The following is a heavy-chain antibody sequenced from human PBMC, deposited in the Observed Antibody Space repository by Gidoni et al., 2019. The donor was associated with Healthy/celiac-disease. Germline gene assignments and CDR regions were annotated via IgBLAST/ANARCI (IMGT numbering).Heavy chain of an antibody. J-gene: IGHJ5*02. CDR2: IYYSGST. D-gene: IGHD3-10*01. CDR3: ASGYYGSGSYLSNWFDP. Sequence: QLQLQESGPGLVKPSETLSPTCTVSVGSISTSSYYWGWIRQPPGKGLEWIGSIYYSGSTYYNPSFKRRVTISVDTSKNQFSLKLSSVTAADTAVYYCASGYYGSGSYLSNWFDPWGQGTLVTVSS. V-gene: IGHV4-39*01. CDR1: VGSISTSSYY.